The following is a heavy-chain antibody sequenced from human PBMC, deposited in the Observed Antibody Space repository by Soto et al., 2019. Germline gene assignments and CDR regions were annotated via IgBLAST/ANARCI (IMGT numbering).Heavy chain of an antibody. V-gene: IGHV1-46*03. CDR3: ARKWGYRGGADFWSGYPTLYFDY. CDR1: GYTFTSYY. J-gene: IGHJ4*02. Sequence: GASVKVSCKASGYTFTSYYMHWVRQAPGQGLEWMGIINPSGGSTSYAQKFQGRVTMTRDTSTSTVYMELSSLRSEDTAVYYCARKWGYRGGADFWSGYPTLYFDYWGQGTLVTVSS. CDR2: INPSGGST. D-gene: IGHD3-3*01.